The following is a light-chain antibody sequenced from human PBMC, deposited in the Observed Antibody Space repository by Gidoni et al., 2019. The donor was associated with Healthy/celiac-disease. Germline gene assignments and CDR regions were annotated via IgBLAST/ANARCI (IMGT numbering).Light chain of an antibody. Sequence: PATLAGSPGERATLSCRASQSVSSNLAWYQQKPGQAPRLLIYGASTRATGIPARFSGSGSGTEFTLTISSLQSEDFAVYYCQQYNNWQYTFGQGTKLEIK. CDR3: QQYNNWQYT. J-gene: IGKJ2*01. CDR2: GAS. V-gene: IGKV3-15*01. CDR1: QSVSSN.